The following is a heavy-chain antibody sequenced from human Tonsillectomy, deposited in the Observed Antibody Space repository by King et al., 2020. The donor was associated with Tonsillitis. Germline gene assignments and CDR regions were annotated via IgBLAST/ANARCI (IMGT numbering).Heavy chain of an antibody. J-gene: IGHJ4*02. Sequence: QLQESGPGLVKPSETLSLTCTVSGGSISSYYWSWIRQPPGKGLEWIGYIYYSGSTNYNPSLKSRVTISVVTSKNQFSLKLSSVTAADTAVYYCARESDYYDSSGYYLGYFDYWGQGTLVTVSS. D-gene: IGHD3-22*01. CDR2: IYYSGST. CDR1: GGSISSYY. CDR3: ARESDYYDSSGYYLGYFDY. V-gene: IGHV4-59*01.